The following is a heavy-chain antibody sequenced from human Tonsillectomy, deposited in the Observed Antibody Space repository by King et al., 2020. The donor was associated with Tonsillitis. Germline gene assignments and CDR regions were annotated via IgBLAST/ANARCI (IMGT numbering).Heavy chain of an antibody. CDR1: GFTFSSYA. CDR2: ISGNGGAT. CDR3: ASMFGETPRYC. D-gene: IGHD3-10*02. V-gene: IGHV3-23*04. Sequence: DVQLVESGGALVQPGGSLRLSCGFSGFTFSSYAMSWVRQAPGKGLDWVSAISGNGGATFYAVSVKGRFTVSRDNSKSTLYLQMNSRRVEDTAVYYCASMFGETPRYCWGQGTLVTVSS. J-gene: IGHJ4*02.